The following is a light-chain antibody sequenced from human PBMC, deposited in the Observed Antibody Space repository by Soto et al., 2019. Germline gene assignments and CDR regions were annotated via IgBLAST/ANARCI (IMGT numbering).Light chain of an antibody. CDR2: DAS. V-gene: IGKV1-5*01. Sequence: GDRVIITCRASQSISTWLAWYQQKPGKAPKLLIYDASSLESGVPSRFSGSGSGTEFTLTISSLQPDDFATYYCQQYNSLITFCQGRLLEIK. J-gene: IGKJ5*01. CDR3: QQYNSLIT. CDR1: QSISTW.